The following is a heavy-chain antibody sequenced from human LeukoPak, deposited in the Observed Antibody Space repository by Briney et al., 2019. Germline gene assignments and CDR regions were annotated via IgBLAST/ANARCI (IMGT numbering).Heavy chain of an antibody. CDR1: GFTFSSYN. D-gene: IGHD3-22*01. Sequence: AGGSLRLSCAASGFTFSSYNMNWVRQAPGKGLEWVSFISTSSSYIYYADSVKGRFTISRDNAKNSLYLQMNSLRAEDTAVYYCARAADSSGYLLAYFDYWGQGTLVTVSS. CDR3: ARAADSSGYLLAYFDY. J-gene: IGHJ4*02. CDR2: ISTSSSYI. V-gene: IGHV3-21*01.